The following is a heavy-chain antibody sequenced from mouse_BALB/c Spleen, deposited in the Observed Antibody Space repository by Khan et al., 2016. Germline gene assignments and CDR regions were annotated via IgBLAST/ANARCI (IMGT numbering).Heavy chain of an antibody. Sequence: QIQLVQSGPVLKKPGETVKIACTGSGYTFTSYGLNLVTQAPGKGIKWMGWINTNTGEPTYAEAFKGRVAFSLGTSASPAYVQINNLNNEDRATYFCSGDYYGSNCFAYWGQGTLVTVSA. CDR2: INTNTGEP. D-gene: IGHD1-1*01. CDR1: GYTFTSYG. CDR3: SGDYYGSNCFAY. V-gene: IGHV9-3*02. J-gene: IGHJ3*01.